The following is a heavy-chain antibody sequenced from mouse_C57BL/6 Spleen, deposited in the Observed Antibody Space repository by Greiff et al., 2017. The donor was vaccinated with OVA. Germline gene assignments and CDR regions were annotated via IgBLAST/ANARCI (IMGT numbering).Heavy chain of an antibody. V-gene: IGHV5-16*01. D-gene: IGHD2-12*01. CDR2: INYDGSST. J-gene: IGHJ1*03. CDR1: GFTFSDYY. Sequence: EVKLMESEGGLVQPGSSMKLSCTASGFTFSDYYMAWVRQVPEKGLEWVANINYDGSSTYYLDSLKSRFIISRDNAKNILYLQMSSLKSEDTATYYCARDYDEDTWYFDVWGTGTTVTVSS. CDR3: ARDYDEDTWYFDV.